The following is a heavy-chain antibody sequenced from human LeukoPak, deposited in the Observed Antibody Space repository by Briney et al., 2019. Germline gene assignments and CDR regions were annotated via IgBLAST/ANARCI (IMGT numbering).Heavy chain of an antibody. V-gene: IGHV3-43*01. Sequence: GGSLRLSCAASGFTFADYTMHWVRQAPGKGLEWVSLISWDGGSTYYADSVKGRFTISRDNSKNSLYLQMNSLRTEDTALYYCAKAGDGDLDYWGQGTLVTVSS. CDR1: GFTFADYT. D-gene: IGHD5-24*01. CDR3: AKAGDGDLDY. CDR2: ISWDGGST. J-gene: IGHJ4*02.